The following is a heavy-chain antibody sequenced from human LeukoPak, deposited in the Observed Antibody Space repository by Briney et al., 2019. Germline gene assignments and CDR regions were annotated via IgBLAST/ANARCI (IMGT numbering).Heavy chain of an antibody. CDR3: ARQRYYYYMDV. V-gene: IGHV3-7*01. CDR1: GFTFSNYW. Sequence: PGGSLRLSCAASGFTFSNYWMSWVRQAPGKGLEWVANIKEDGSEKDYVDSVKGRFTISRDNAKNSLYLQMNSLRAEDTAVYYCARQRYYYYMDVWGKGTTVTVSS. CDR2: IKEDGSEK. D-gene: IGHD6-25*01. J-gene: IGHJ6*03.